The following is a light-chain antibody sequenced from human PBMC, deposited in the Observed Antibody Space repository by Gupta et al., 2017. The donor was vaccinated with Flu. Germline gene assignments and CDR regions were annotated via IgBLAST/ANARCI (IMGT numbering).Light chain of an antibody. V-gene: IGLV2-11*01. CDR2: DVS. J-gene: IGLJ2*01. CDR3: YSYAGSYTWV. CDR1: SSDVGGYNY. Sequence: QSALTQPRSVSGSPGQSVTISCTGTSSDVGGYNYVSWYQQHPGTAPTLIIYDVSKRPAGVPDRVSGSKSGTTASLTISGLQAEDDSYYDCYSYAGSYTWVFGGGTKLTVL.